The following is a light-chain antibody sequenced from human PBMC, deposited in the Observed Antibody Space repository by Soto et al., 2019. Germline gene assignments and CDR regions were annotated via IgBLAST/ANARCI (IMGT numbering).Light chain of an antibody. Sequence: ETVLTQSPGTVSLSPGERATLSCRTSQSVNSNFLAWYQQKPGQAPRLRIYGVFNRATGIPDRFSGSGSGTDFTLTISGLEPEDSAVYYCQHYDGSPRTFGQGTKLEIK. CDR1: QSVNSNF. V-gene: IGKV3-20*01. J-gene: IGKJ2*01. CDR3: QHYDGSPRT. CDR2: GVF.